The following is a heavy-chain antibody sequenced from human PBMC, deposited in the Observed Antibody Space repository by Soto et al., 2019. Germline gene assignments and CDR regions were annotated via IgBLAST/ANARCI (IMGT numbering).Heavy chain of an antibody. Sequence: QVQLVESGGGVVQPGRSLRLSCAASGFTFSSYGMHWVRQAPGKGLEWVAVISYDGSNKYYADSVKGRFTISRDNSKNTLYRQMNSLRAEDTAVYYCAKDHLSDDYVWGSYRYDDAFDIWGQGTMVTVSS. CDR2: ISYDGSNK. J-gene: IGHJ3*02. V-gene: IGHV3-30*18. CDR3: AKDHLSDDYVWGSYRYDDAFDI. D-gene: IGHD3-16*02. CDR1: GFTFSSYG.